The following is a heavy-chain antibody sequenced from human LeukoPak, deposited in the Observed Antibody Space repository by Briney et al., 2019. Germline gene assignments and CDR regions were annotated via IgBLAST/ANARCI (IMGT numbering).Heavy chain of an antibody. D-gene: IGHD3-10*01. Sequence: PGGSLRLSCAASGFTFSSYDMHWVRQATGKGLECVSANGTAGDTYYPGSVKGRFTTSRENAKNSLYLQMNSLRAGDTAVYYCARTTYYYGSGSYYLDAFDIWGQGTMVTVSS. J-gene: IGHJ3*02. CDR1: GFTFSSYD. CDR3: ARTTYYYGSGSYYLDAFDI. CDR2: NGTAGDT. V-gene: IGHV3-13*04.